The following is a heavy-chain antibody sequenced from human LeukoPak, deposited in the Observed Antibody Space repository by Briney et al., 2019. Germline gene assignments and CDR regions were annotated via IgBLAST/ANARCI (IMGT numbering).Heavy chain of an antibody. CDR1: GFTFSGYW. V-gene: IGHV3-74*01. CDR3: ARAGSNWKIDY. Sequence: GGSLRLSCAASGFTFSGYWMHWVRQAPGEGLVWVSLINSDGFYADFVKGRFTISRDNAKNTLYLQVNGLRAEDTAVYYCARAGSNWKIDYWGQGTLVTVSS. D-gene: IGHD1-1*01. CDR2: INSDG. J-gene: IGHJ4*02.